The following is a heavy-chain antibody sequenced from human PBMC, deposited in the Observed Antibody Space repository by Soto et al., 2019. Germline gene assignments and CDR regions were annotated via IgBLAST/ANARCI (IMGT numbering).Heavy chain of an antibody. D-gene: IGHD3-22*01. CDR2: IYYSGST. CDR1: GGSISSYY. J-gene: IGHJ4*02. Sequence: PSETLSLTCTVSGGSISSYYWSWIRQPPGKGLEWIGYIYYSGSTNYSPSLKSRVTISVDTSKNQFSLKLSSVTAADTAVYYCARNYYDSSGYPSPVDYWGQGTLVTVS. CDR3: ARNYYDSSGYPSPVDY. V-gene: IGHV4-59*01.